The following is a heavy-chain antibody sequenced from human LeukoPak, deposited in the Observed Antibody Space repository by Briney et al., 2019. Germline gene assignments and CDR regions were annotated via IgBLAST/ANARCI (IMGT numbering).Heavy chain of an antibody. CDR3: VRGRTVRGVIKFYYYMDV. CDR1: GGSISSSYW. D-gene: IGHD3-10*01. CDR2: IYHSGST. V-gene: IGHV4-4*02. Sequence: SGTLSLTCAVSGGSISSSYWWTWVRQPPGKGLEWIGEIYHSGSTNYNPSLKSRVTISVDTSKNQFSLKLSSVTAADTAVYYCVRGRTVRGVIKFYYYMDVWGKGTTVTVSS. J-gene: IGHJ6*03.